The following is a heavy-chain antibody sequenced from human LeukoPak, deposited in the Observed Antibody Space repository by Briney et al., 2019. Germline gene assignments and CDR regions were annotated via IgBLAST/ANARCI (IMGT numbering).Heavy chain of an antibody. Sequence: PSETLSLTCTVSGGSISSSSYYWGWVRQPPGKGLEWIGSIYYSGSTYYNPSLKSRVTISVDTSKNQFSLKLSSVTAADTAVYYCARQIRSGWLDGRSYYFDYWGQGTLVTVSS. CDR3: ARQIRSGWLDGRSYYFDY. J-gene: IGHJ4*02. CDR2: IYYSGST. V-gene: IGHV4-39*01. D-gene: IGHD6-19*01. CDR1: GGSISSSSYY.